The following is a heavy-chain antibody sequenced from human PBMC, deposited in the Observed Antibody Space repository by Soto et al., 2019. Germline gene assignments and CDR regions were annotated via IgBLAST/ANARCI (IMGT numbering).Heavy chain of an antibody. Sequence: GGSLRLSCAASGFTFSNAWMNWVRQAPGKGLEWVGRIKSKTDGGTTDYAAPVKGRFTISRDDSKNTLYLQMNSLKTEDTAVYYCTTSIPKYDILTGYYIGDYYGMDVWGQGTTVTVSS. J-gene: IGHJ6*02. V-gene: IGHV3-15*07. CDR1: GFTFSNAW. CDR2: IKSKTDGGTT. D-gene: IGHD3-9*01. CDR3: TTSIPKYDILTGYYIGDYYGMDV.